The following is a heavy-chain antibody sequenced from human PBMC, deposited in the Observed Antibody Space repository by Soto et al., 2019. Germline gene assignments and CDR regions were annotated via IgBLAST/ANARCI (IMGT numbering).Heavy chain of an antibody. CDR3: AKPGLLVGTTNYFDD. Sequence: GGSLRLSCVASGFTFINYAMNWVRQAPGKGLEWVSSISGRGDTTNYADSVKGRFTVSRDNSKNTVYLQMNSLRAEDTAVYFCAKPGLLVGTTNYFDDWGQGAQVTVSS. J-gene: IGHJ4*02. CDR2: ISGRGDTT. CDR1: GFTFINYA. D-gene: IGHD6-19*01. V-gene: IGHV3-23*01.